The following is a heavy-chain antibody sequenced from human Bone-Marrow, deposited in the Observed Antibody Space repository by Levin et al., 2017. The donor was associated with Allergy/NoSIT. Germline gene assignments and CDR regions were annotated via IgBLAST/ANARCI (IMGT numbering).Heavy chain of an antibody. J-gene: IGHJ5*02. CDR3: ARDQDTSIFGLLIVGGLDP. Sequence: PSETLSLTCTVSGGSVTSGGYYWSWIRQPPGTGLEWIGYIYNSVTTNYNPSLKSRVTISGDTSKNQFSLNLSSVTAADTAVYYCARDQDTSIFGLLIVGGLDPWGQGILVTVSS. CDR2: IYNSVTT. D-gene: IGHD3/OR15-3a*01. V-gene: IGHV4-61*08. CDR1: GGSVTSGGYY.